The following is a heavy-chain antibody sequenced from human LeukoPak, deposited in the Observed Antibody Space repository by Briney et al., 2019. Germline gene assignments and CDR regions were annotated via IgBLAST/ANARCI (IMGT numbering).Heavy chain of an antibody. CDR3: ARDKSARSSYGDAFDI. Sequence: GRSLRLSCVASGFVFDDYAIHWVRQAPGKGLEWVSGVGWHGGSIGYADSVKGRFTVSRDNAKSSLYLQMNSLRTEDTALYYCARDKSARSSYGDAFDIWGQGTVVTVSS. CDR1: GFVFDDYA. V-gene: IGHV3-9*01. J-gene: IGHJ3*02. CDR2: VGWHGGSI. D-gene: IGHD6-6*01.